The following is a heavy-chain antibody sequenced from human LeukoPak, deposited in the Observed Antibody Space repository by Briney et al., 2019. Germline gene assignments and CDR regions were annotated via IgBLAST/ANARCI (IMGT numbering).Heavy chain of an antibody. J-gene: IGHJ4*02. D-gene: IGHD3-9*01. CDR1: GFTFDDYA. V-gene: IGHV3-43*02. Sequence: GGSLRLSCAASGFTFDDYAMHWVRQAPGKGLEWVSLISGDGGSTYYADSVKGRFTISRDNSKNSLYLQTNSLRTEDTALYYCAKEHPGDILTGYYSRWGRGTLVTVSS. CDR2: ISGDGGST. CDR3: AKEHPGDILTGYYSR.